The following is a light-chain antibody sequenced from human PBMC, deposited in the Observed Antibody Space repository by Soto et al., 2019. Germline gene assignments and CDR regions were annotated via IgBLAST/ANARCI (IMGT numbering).Light chain of an antibody. CDR3: QQLYIFPLT. V-gene: IGKV1-9*01. CDR1: QGISSF. CDR2: AAS. J-gene: IGKJ5*01. Sequence: DIHLTQSPSFLSASVGDRVTITSRASQGISSFLAWYQQKPGKAPNLLMYAASTLQSGVPSRFSGGESGTEYTLTISSLQPEDSATYYCQQLYIFPLTFGQGTRLEIK.